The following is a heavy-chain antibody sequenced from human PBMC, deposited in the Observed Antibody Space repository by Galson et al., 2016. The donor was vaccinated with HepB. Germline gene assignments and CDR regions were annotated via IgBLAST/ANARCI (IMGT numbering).Heavy chain of an antibody. D-gene: IGHD2-15*01. CDR3: AGEGGNSGVSRPDMNWVDP. CDR2: VYSGDRT. J-gene: IGHJ5*02. V-gene: IGHV3-53*01. CDR1: GFAVSCNY. Sequence: SLRLSCAASGFAVSCNYLSWIRQAPGKGLEWVPVVYSGDRTYCADSVKGRFTISRDTAKNSLSLQMNSLSADDTAVYYCAGEGGNSGVSRPDMNWVDPWGQGTLVTVSS.